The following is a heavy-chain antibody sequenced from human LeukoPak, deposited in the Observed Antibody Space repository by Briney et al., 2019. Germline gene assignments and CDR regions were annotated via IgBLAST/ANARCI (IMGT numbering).Heavy chain of an antibody. J-gene: IGHJ6*02. CDR1: GGSFSGYY. V-gene: IGHV4-34*01. Sequence: SETLSLTCAVYGGSFSGYYWSWIRQPPGKGLEWIGEINHSGSTNYNPSLKSRVTISVDTSKNQFSLKLSSVIAADMAVYYCARGLEQWLGYGMDVWGQGTTVTVSS. CDR2: INHSGST. D-gene: IGHD6-19*01. CDR3: ARGLEQWLGYGMDV.